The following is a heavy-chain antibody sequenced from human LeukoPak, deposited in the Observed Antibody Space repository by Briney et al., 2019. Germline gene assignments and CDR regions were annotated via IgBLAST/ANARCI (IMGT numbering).Heavy chain of an antibody. Sequence: GVSLRLSCAASGFTFSKFPMGWVRQAPGRGLEWVSAISASGDVTFYADSLRGRFTISRDNSKSTLYLQMNGLRAEDTAIFYCAKSLFTSATGTGRAFHIWGQGTRVTVSS. CDR2: ISASGDVT. D-gene: IGHD1-1*01. V-gene: IGHV3-23*01. CDR1: GFTFSKFP. CDR3: AKSLFTSATGTGRAFHI. J-gene: IGHJ3*02.